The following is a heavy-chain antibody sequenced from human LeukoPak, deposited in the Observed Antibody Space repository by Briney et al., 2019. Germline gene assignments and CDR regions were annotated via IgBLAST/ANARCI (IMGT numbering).Heavy chain of an antibody. J-gene: IGHJ5*02. CDR2: ITNRDARYST. V-gene: IGHV3-72*01. CDR1: GLTFSAHY. Sequence: PGGSLRLSCATSGLTFSAHYMDWVRQAPGQGLEWVGRITNRDARYSTQYAASVKGRFSISRDDSKSSFYLQMNSLKTEDTALYYCARVALGPAGEYDAWGQGTMVTVSS. CDR3: ARVALGPAGEYDA. D-gene: IGHD3-16*01.